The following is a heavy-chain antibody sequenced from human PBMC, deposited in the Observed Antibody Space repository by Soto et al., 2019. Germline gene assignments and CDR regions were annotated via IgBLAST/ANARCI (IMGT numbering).Heavy chain of an antibody. CDR3: ARDSYYYGSGSYVDYYYNYGMDV. CDR1: GGSFSGYY. V-gene: IGHV4-34*01. CDR2: INHSGSA. D-gene: IGHD3-10*01. J-gene: IGHJ6*02. Sequence: SETLSLTCAVYGGSFSGYYWSLIRQPPGKGLEWIGEINHSGSANYNPSLKSRVTISVDTSKNQFSRKPSSVTAADTAVYYCARDSYYYGSGSYVDYYYNYGMDVWAQGTTVTVSS.